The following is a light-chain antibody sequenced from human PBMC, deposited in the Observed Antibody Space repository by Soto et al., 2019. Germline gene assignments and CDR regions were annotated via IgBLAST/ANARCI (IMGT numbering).Light chain of an antibody. J-gene: IGLJ3*02. CDR2: NVN. Sequence: QSALIQPPSVSGSPGQSVTISCTGTSSDVGSYDYVSWYQQHPGTVPKPMIYNVNTRPSGVPDRFSGSKSGNTASLTVSGLQAEDEADYYCSSYGGSNYWVFGGGTKVTVL. CDR1: SSDVGSYDY. CDR3: SSYGGSNYWV. V-gene: IGLV2-8*01.